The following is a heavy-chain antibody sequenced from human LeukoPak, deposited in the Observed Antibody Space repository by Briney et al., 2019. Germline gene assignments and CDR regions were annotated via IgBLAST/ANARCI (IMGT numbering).Heavy chain of an antibody. J-gene: IGHJ5*02. Sequence: GGSLRLSCAASGFTFSNYWMHWVRQAPGEGLVWVSRISSDGSSTTYADSVKGRFTISRDNAKNTLYLQMNSLRAEDTAVYYCARDPVSADPWGQGTLVTVSS. CDR1: GFTFSNYW. D-gene: IGHD1-14*01. CDR3: ARDPVSADP. CDR2: ISSDGSST. V-gene: IGHV3-74*01.